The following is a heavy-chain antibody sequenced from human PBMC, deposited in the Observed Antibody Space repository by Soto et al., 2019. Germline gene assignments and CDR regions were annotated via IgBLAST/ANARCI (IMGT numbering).Heavy chain of an antibody. D-gene: IGHD6-19*01. J-gene: IGHJ6*01. Sequence: PGDSLKIYCTRSGYSFTSYWSGWVRQIPGKVLECMGIIYPGDSDTRYSPSFQGQGTISADKSISTAYVEWSSLKASDTAMYYCARLGQWREYYYYGMDVWGQGTTVTVSS. CDR3: ARLGQWREYYYYGMDV. V-gene: IGHV5-51*01. CDR2: IYPGDSDT. CDR1: GYSFTSYW.